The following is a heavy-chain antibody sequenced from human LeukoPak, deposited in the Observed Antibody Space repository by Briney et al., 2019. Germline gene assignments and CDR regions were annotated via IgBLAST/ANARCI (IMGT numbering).Heavy chain of an antibody. CDR1: GYTFTSYY. Sequence: ASVKVSCKASGYTFTSYYMHWVRQAPGQGLEWVGIINPSGGSTSYAQKFQGRVTMTRDTSTSTVYMELSSLRSEDTAVYYCARSWEGYYFDYWGQGTLVTVSS. J-gene: IGHJ4*02. CDR3: ARSWEGYYFDY. V-gene: IGHV1-46*01. CDR2: INPSGGST. D-gene: IGHD1-26*01.